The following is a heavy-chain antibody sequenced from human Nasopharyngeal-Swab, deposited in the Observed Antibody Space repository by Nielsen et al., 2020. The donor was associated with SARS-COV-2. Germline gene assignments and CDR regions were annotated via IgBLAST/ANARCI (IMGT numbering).Heavy chain of an antibody. V-gene: IGHV1-3*01. Sequence: ASVKVSCKASGYTFTSYAMHWVRQAPGQRLEWMGWINAGNGNTKYSQKFQGRVTITRDTSASTAYMELSSLRSEDTAVYYCARGHGGDYGVDYWGQGTTVTVSS. CDR3: ARGHGGDYGVDY. CDR2: INAGNGNT. J-gene: IGHJ4*03. D-gene: IGHD4-17*01. CDR1: GYTFTSYA.